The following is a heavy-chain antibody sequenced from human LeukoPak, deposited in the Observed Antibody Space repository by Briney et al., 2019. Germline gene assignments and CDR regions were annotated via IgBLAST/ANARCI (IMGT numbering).Heavy chain of an antibody. Sequence: GGSLRLSCAASGFTFSSYSMNWVRQAPGKGLEWVSYISSSSSTIYYADSVKGRFTISRDNAKNALYLQMNSLRAEDTAVYYCASGSHRLLPNYWGQGTLVTVSS. CDR2: ISSSSSTI. CDR3: ASGSHRLLPNY. D-gene: IGHD3-22*01. V-gene: IGHV3-48*01. CDR1: GFTFSSYS. J-gene: IGHJ4*02.